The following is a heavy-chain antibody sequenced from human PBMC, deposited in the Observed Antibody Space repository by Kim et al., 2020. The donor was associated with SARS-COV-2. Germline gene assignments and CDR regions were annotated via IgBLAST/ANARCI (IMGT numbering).Heavy chain of an antibody. J-gene: IGHJ6*02. D-gene: IGHD6-6*01. V-gene: IGHV3-11*05. CDR3: ARDPYSSSSDYYYYGMDV. Sequence: GRFTISRDKAKNSLYLQMNSLRAEDTAVYYCARDPYSSSSDYYYYGMDVWGQGTTVTVSS.